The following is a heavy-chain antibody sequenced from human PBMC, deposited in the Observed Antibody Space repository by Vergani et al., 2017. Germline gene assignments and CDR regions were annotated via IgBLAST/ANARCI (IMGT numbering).Heavy chain of an antibody. Sequence: QVQLVQSGAEVKKPGASVKVSCKASGYTFTSYAMHWVRQAPGQRLEWMGWINAGNGNTKYSPKFQGRVTITRDTSASTAYMELSSLRSEDTAVYYCARHSITIFGVVKKGGDYWGQGTLVTVSS. V-gene: IGHV1-3*01. CDR1: GYTFTSYA. CDR2: INAGNGNT. D-gene: IGHD3-3*01. CDR3: ARHSITIFGVVKKGGDY. J-gene: IGHJ4*02.